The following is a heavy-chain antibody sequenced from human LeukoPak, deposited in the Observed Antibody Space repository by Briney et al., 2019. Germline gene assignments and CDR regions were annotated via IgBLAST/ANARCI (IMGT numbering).Heavy chain of an antibody. J-gene: IGHJ4*02. CDR3: ARGYSSNPLDY. CDR2: IYYSGST. D-gene: IGHD6-13*01. CDR1: GGSFSSGGYY. Sequence: SETLSLTCTVSGGSFSSGGYYWSWIGQHPGKGLEWIGYIYYSGSTYYNPSLKSRVTISVDTSKNQFSLKLSSVTAADTAVYYCARGYSSNPLDYWGQGTLVTVSS. V-gene: IGHV4-31*03.